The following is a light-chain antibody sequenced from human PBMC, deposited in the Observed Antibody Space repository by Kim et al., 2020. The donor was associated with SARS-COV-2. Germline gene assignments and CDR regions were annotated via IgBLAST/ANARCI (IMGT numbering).Light chain of an antibody. J-gene: IGLJ3*02. CDR1: GGHSSYI. CDR3: ETWDSNTWV. V-gene: IGLV4-60*03. Sequence: QPVLTQSSSASASLGSSVKLTCTLSGGHSSYIIAWHQQQPGKAPRYLMKLEGSGSYNKGSGVPDRFSGSSSGADRYLTISNLQSEDEADYYCETWDSNTWVFGGGTQLTVL. CDR2: LEGSGSY.